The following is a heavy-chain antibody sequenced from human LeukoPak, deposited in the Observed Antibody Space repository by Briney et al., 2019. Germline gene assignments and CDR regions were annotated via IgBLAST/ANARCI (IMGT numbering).Heavy chain of an antibody. CDR3: ARGAVWFGELFADYYYGMDV. CDR2: IYYSGST. CDR1: GGSISSYY. D-gene: IGHD3-10*01. V-gene: IGHV4-59*01. Sequence: TSETLSLTCTVSGGSISSYYWSWIRQPPGKGLEWIAYIYYSGSTNYNPSLKSRVTISVDTSKNQFSLKLSSVTAADTAVYYCARGAVWFGELFADYYYGMDVWGQGTTVTVSS. J-gene: IGHJ6*02.